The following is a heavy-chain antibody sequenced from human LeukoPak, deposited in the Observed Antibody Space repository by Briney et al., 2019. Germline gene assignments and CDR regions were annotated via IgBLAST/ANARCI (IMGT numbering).Heavy chain of an antibody. CDR1: GFTFSSYA. CDR3: AKDRYLTRIIHFWSGYIFDY. CDR2: ISGSGDRT. J-gene: IGHJ4*02. V-gene: IGHV3-23*01. Sequence: GGFLRLSCAASGFTFSSYAMTWVRQAPGKRLEWVSAISGSGDRTYYEDSVKGRFTISRDNSKNTLYLQMNSLRAEDTAVYYCAKDRYLTRIIHFWSGYIFDYWGQGTLVTASS. D-gene: IGHD3-3*02.